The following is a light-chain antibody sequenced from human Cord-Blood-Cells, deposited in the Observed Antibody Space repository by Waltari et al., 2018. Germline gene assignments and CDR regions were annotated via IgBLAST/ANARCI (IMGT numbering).Light chain of an antibody. J-gene: IGKJ4*01. CDR2: DAS. CDR3: QQRSNWPPTLT. V-gene: IGKV3-11*01. CDR1: QSVSSY. Sequence: EIVLTQSPATLSLSPGERATLSCRASQSVSSYLAWYQQKPGQAPRLLIYDASNRATGIPARFSGSGSGTDFTFTISSLEPEDVAVYYCQQRSNWPPTLTFGGGTKVEIK.